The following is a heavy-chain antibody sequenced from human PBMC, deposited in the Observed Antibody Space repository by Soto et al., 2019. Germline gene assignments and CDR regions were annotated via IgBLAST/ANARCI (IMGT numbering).Heavy chain of an antibody. D-gene: IGHD2-15*01. V-gene: IGHV3-23*01. J-gene: IGHJ4*02. CDR1: GFTFSSYA. CDR2: ISGSGGST. Sequence: GGSLRLSCAASGFTFSSYAMSWVRQAPGKGLEWVSAISGSGGSTYYADSVKGRFTISRDNSKNTLYLQMNSLRAEDTAVYYCAKDSPGSGGSCYAVLDLWGQRTLVTV. CDR3: AKDSPGSGGSCYAVLDL.